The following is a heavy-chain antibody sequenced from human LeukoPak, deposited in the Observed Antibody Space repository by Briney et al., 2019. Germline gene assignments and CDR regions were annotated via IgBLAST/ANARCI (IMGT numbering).Heavy chain of an antibody. CDR2: IYHSGST. D-gene: IGHD2-15*01. V-gene: IGHV4-38-2*02. CDR3: ARDEWCSGGSCYLNY. J-gene: IGHJ4*02. Sequence: PSETLSLTCAVSGYTISSGYYWGWIQQPPGKGLEWIGSIYHSGSTYYNPSLKSRVTISVDTSKNQFSLKLSSVTAADTAVYYCARDEWCSGGSCYLNYWGQGTLVTVSS. CDR1: GYTISSGYY.